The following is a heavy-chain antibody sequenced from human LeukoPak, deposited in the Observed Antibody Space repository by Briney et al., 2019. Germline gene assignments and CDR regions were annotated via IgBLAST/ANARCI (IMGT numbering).Heavy chain of an antibody. CDR3: AREQLELGCDY. V-gene: IGHV4-59*12. D-gene: IGHD6-13*01. CDR1: GGSISSYY. Sequence: SETLSLTCTVSGGSISSYYWSWIRQPPGKGLEWIGYIYYSGSTNYNPSLKSRVTISVDTSKNQFSLKLSSVTAADTAVYYCAREQLELGCDYWGQGTLVTVSS. CDR2: IYYSGST. J-gene: IGHJ4*02.